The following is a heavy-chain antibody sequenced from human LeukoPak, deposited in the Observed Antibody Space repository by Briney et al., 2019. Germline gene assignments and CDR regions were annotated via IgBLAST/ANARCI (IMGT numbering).Heavy chain of an antibody. V-gene: IGHV3-30*03. Sequence: PGGSLRLSCAASGFTFSSYGMHWVRQAPGKGLEWVAVISHDGSNKYCADSVKGRFTISRDNSKNTLYLQMNSLRAEDTAVYYCARGEGRYSSIFDYWGQGTLVTVSS. CDR1: GFTFSSYG. CDR2: ISHDGSNK. D-gene: IGHD6-13*01. J-gene: IGHJ4*02. CDR3: ARGEGRYSSIFDY.